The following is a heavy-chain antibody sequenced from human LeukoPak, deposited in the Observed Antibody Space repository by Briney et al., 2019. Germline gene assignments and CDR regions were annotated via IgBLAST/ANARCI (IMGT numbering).Heavy chain of an antibody. CDR3: ATVAYGSGSYIDY. CDR1: GFTVSSNY. D-gene: IGHD3-10*01. CDR2: NYSGGST. V-gene: IGHV3-66*01. J-gene: IGHJ4*02. Sequence: GGSLRLSCAASGFTVSSNYMSWVRQAPGKGLECVSVNYSGGSTYYADSVKGRFTISRDNSKNTLFLQMNRLRAEDTAIYYCATVAYGSGSYIDYWGQGTLVTVSS.